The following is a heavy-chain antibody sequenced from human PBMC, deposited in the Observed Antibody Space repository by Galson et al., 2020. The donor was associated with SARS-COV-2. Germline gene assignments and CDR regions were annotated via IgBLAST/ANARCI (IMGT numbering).Heavy chain of an antibody. CDR2: ISYDGSNK. J-gene: IGHJ4*02. CDR1: GFTFSSYA. V-gene: IGHV3-30*04. D-gene: IGHD3-22*01. Sequence: GESLKISCAASGFTFSSYAMHWVRQAPGKGLEWVAVISYDGSNKYYADSVKGRLPISRDNSKNTLYLQMSSLRAEDTAVYYCARDLFPQTQLWLKKLIGKPYDSSENPPDWGQGTLVTVSS. CDR3: ARDLFPQTQLWLKKLIGKPYDSSENPPD.